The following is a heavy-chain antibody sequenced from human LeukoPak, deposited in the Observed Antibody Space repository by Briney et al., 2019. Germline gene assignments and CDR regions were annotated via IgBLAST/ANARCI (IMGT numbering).Heavy chain of an antibody. J-gene: IGHJ4*02. CDR1: GGSISSDTYS. CDR3: ARAERGYSYAY. CDR2: IYPSGSS. V-gene: IGHV4-30-2*01. Sequence: SQTLSLTCAVSGGSISSDTYSWSWIRQPPGKGLEWIGYIYPSGSSYYSPSLKSRVTISVDTSKNQFSLKLSSVTAADTAVYYCARAERGYSYAYWGQGTLVTVSS. D-gene: IGHD5-18*01.